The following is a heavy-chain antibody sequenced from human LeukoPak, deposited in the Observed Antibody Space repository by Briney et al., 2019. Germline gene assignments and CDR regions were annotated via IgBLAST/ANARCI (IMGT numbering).Heavy chain of an antibody. J-gene: IGHJ6*02. CDR3: ARVDGRYYYFYGMDV. V-gene: IGHV3-7*04. CDR2: IKQDGSEK. Sequence: PGGSLRLSCAASGFTFSTYWMTWVRQAPGRGLEWVANIKQDGSEKYYVDSVKGRFTISRDNAKNSLYLQMNSLTAEDTAVYYCARVDGRYYYFYGMDVWGQGTTVTVSS. CDR1: GFTFSTYW.